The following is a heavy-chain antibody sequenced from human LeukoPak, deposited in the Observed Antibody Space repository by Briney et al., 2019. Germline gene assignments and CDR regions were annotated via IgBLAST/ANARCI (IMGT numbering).Heavy chain of an antibody. V-gene: IGHV3-74*01. CDR2: ISPTGSTT. J-gene: IGHJ4*02. CDR1: GFSFSGHW. CDR3: ARGPNSNWSGLDF. Sequence: GGPLRLSCTASGFSFSGHWMHWARQLPGKGLVWVSRISPTGSTTSYADSVKGRFTVSRDNAKNTLYLQVNNLRAEDTAVYYCARGPNSNWSGLDFWGQGTLLTVSS. D-gene: IGHD6-6*01.